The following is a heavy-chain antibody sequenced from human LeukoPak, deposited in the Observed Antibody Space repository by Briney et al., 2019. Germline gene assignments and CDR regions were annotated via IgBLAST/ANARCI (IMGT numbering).Heavy chain of an antibody. CDR2: IIPIFGTA. V-gene: IGHV1-69*13. J-gene: IGHJ4*02. CDR3: ARAFPNYDSSGYYYYYFDY. CDR1: GGTFSSYA. D-gene: IGHD3-22*01. Sequence: ASVKVSCKASGGTFSSYAISWVRQAPGQGLEWMGEIIPIFGTANYAQKFQGRVTITADESTSTAYMELSSLRSEDTAVYYCARAFPNYDSSGYYYYYFDYWGQGTLVTVSS.